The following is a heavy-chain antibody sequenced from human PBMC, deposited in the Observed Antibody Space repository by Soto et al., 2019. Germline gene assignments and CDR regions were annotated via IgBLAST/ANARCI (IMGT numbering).Heavy chain of an antibody. CDR3: ERGVAGSGFDL. Sequence: SQTLSLTCAISGDSVSSNTAAWNWIGSSPSRGLEWLGRTYYRSNWRHDYAVSVKSRITVSPDTYKNHFSLQLNSVTPDDTAVHYCERGVAGSGFDLWGQGTLVTVSS. V-gene: IGHV6-1*01. D-gene: IGHD6-19*01. CDR2: TYYRSNWRH. CDR1: GDSVSSNTAA. J-gene: IGHJ4*02.